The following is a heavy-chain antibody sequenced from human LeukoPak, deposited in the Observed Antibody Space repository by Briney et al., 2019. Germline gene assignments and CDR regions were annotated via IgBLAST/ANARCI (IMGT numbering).Heavy chain of an antibody. D-gene: IGHD6-13*01. J-gene: IGHJ4*02. Sequence: SETLSLTCTVSGYSISSGYYWGWLRQPPGKGLEWIGSIYHSGSTYYNPSLKSRVTISVDTSKNQFSLKLSSVTAADTAVYYCARGYSPWDPPDYWGQGTLVTVSS. V-gene: IGHV4-38-2*02. CDR1: GYSISSGYY. CDR2: IYHSGST. CDR3: ARGYSPWDPPDY.